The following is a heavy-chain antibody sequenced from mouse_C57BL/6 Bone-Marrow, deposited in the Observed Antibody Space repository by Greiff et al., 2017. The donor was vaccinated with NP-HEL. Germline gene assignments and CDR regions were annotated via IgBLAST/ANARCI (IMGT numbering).Heavy chain of an antibody. CDR2: IRSKSNNYAT. Sequence: EVKVVESGGGLVQPKGSLKLSCAASGFSFNTYAMNWVRQAPGKGLEWVARIRSKSNNYATYYADSVKDRFTISRDDSESMLYLQMNNLKTEDTAMYYCVRHEGTGTFDYWGQGTTLTVSS. V-gene: IGHV10-1*01. J-gene: IGHJ2*01. D-gene: IGHD4-1*01. CDR1: GFSFNTYA. CDR3: VRHEGTGTFDY.